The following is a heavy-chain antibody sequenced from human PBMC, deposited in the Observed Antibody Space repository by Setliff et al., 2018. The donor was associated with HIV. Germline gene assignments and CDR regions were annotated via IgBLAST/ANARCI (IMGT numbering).Heavy chain of an antibody. CDR2: IYYSGST. CDR3: ARRLGATVLQFKY. J-gene: IGHJ1*01. D-gene: IGHD3-16*01. V-gene: IGHV4-39*01. Sequence: PSETLSLTCTVSGGSISNSRYYWSWIRQPPGKGLEWIGSIYYSGSTYYNPSLKSRVTISVDTSKNQFSLKLSSVTAADTAVYYCARRLGATVLQFKYWGQGTLVTVSS. CDR1: GGSISNSRYY.